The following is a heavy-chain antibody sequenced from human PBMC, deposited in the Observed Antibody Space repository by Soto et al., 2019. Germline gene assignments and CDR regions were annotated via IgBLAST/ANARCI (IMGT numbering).Heavy chain of an antibody. Sequence: QVQLVESGGGVVQPGRSLRLSCAASGFTFSRYSMHWVRQAPGKGLEWVAAISYDETNESYADSVKGRFTISRDTSKNTLLLQMNSLRPEDTAVYFCSRAPFDSSGYFGYWGQGALVTVSS. V-gene: IGHV3-30-3*01. CDR2: ISYDETNE. CDR3: SRAPFDSSGYFGY. J-gene: IGHJ4*02. CDR1: GFTFSRYS. D-gene: IGHD3-22*01.